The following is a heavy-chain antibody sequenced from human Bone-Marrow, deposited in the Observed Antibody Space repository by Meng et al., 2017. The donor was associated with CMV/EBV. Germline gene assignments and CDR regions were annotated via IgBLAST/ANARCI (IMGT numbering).Heavy chain of an antibody. D-gene: IGHD1-1*01. CDR2: FIPIFGTA. Sequence: ASVKVSCKASGYTFTNYYMHWVRQAPGQGLEWIGVFIPIFGTANYAQKFQGRVTIMTDDSTNIAYLDLTNLRSEDTATYYCTRVFTVFGGVNDASYNWLDPWGQGTPVTVSS. CDR1: GYTFTNYY. J-gene: IGHJ5*02. CDR3: TRVFTVFGGVNDASYNWLDP. V-gene: IGHV1/OR15-1*04.